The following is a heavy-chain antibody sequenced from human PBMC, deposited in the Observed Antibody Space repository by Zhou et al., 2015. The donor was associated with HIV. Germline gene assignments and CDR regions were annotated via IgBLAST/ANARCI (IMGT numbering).Heavy chain of an antibody. CDR3: ARGRATVTTSGDY. D-gene: IGHD4-17*01. J-gene: IGHJ4*02. CDR1: GGTFSGSD. CDR2: IIPIFGTA. Sequence: LMQSGTEVTKPGSSVKVSCKASGGTFSGSDISWVRQAPGQGLEWMGGIIPIFGTANYAQKFQGRVTITADESTSTAYMELSSLRSEDTAVYYCARGRATVTTSGDYWGQGTLVTVSS. V-gene: IGHV1-69*01.